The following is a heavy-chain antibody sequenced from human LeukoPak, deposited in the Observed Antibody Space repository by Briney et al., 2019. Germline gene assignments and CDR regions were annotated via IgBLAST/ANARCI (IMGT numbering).Heavy chain of an antibody. CDR2: ISAYNGNT. Sequence: EASVKVSCKASVYTFTSYGISSVRQAPGQGLEWMGWISAYNGNTNYAQKLQGRVTMTTDTSTSTAYMELRSLRSDDTAVYYCAGDPSGKGNYFDYWGQGTLVTVSS. D-gene: IGHD3-3*01. CDR3: AGDPSGKGNYFDY. J-gene: IGHJ4*02. V-gene: IGHV1-18*01. CDR1: VYTFTSYG.